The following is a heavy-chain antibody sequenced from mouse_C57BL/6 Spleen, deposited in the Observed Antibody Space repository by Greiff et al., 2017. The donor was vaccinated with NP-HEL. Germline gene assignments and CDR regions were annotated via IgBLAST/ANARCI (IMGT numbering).Heavy chain of an antibody. CDR3: ARGGSSYAGYFDV. CDR2: IDPEDGET. Sequence: EVKLQQSGAELVKPGASVKLSCTASGFNIKDYYMHWVKQRTEQGLEWIGRIDPEDGETKYAPKFQGTATITADTSSNTAYLQLSSLTSEDTAVYYCARGGSSYAGYFDVWGTGTTVTVSS. J-gene: IGHJ1*03. V-gene: IGHV14-2*01. D-gene: IGHD1-1*01. CDR1: GFNIKDYY.